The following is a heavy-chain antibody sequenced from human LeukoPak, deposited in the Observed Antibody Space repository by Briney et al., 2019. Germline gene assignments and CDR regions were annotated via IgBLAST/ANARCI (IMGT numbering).Heavy chain of an antibody. CDR3: ARVPFVVVGVTGNWFDS. CDR1: GYTFTNYA. CDR2: INTNSGNP. V-gene: IGHV7-4-1*02. Sequence: ASVKVSCTASGYTFTNYAMNWVRQAPGQGLEWMGWINTNSGNPTYAQGFTGRFVFSLDTSVSTAYLQISRLKAEDTAVYYCARVPFVVVGVTGNWFDSWGQGTLVTVSS. J-gene: IGHJ5*01. D-gene: IGHD1-26*01.